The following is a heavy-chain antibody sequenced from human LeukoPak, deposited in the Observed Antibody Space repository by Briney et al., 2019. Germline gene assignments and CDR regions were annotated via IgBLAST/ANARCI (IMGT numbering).Heavy chain of an antibody. CDR2: INSDGITT. CDR3: ASAPAGVLRYFDWLFDY. D-gene: IGHD3-9*01. CDR1: GFTFSSYW. Sequence: GGSLRLSCAASGFTFSSYWMHWVRQAPGKGLVWVSRINSDGITTSYADSVKGRFTISRDNAKNTLYLQMNSLRAEDTAVYYCASAPAGVLRYFDWLFDYWGQGTLVTVSS. J-gene: IGHJ4*02. V-gene: IGHV3-74*01.